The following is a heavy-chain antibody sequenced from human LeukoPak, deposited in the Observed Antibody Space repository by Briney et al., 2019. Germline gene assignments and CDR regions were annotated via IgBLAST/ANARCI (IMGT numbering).Heavy chain of an antibody. J-gene: IGHJ6*04. V-gene: IGHV4-59*01. CDR1: DGSITNYD. CDR3: ARVPLMVRGVLGV. CDR2: VHYSGTA. Sequence: SETLSLTCTVSDGSITNYDWSWVRQPPGKGLEFIGHVHYSGTANYNPSLKSRVTISVDTSKNQFSLKLSSVTAADTAVYYCARVPLMVRGVLGVWGKGTTVTVSS. D-gene: IGHD3-10*01.